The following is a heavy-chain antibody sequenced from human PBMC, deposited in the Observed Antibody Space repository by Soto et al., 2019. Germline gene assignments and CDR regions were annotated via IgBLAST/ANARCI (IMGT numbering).Heavy chain of an antibody. CDR1: GRSISSVNYY. V-gene: IGHV4-30-4*01. D-gene: IGHD2-15*01. CDR2: IYYRGST. Sequence: QVQLQESGPGLVKPSQTLSLTCTVSGRSISSVNYYWSWIRQPPGKGLEWIGYIYYRGSTYYNPPLRSRVTISVDTSKNQFSLKLSSVTAADTAVYYCARYGSGECNRGSCYSPFDYWGQGTLVTVSS. CDR3: ARYGSGECNRGSCYSPFDY. J-gene: IGHJ4*02.